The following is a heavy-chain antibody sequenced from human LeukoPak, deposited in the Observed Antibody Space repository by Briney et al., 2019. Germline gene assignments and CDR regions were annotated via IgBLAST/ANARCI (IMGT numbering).Heavy chain of an antibody. D-gene: IGHD3-10*01. Sequence: GESLKISCKGSGYRFTSYWIGWVRQMPGKGLEWMGIIYPGDSDTRYSPSFQGQVTISADKSISTAYLQWSSLKASDTAMYYCARQPASLLWFGESPEADYFDYWGQGTLVTVSS. V-gene: IGHV5-51*01. CDR1: GYRFTSYW. CDR2: IYPGDSDT. J-gene: IGHJ4*02. CDR3: ARQPASLLWFGESPEADYFDY.